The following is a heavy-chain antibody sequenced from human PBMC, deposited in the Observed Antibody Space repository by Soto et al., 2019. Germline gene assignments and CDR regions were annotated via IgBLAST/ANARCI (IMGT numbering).Heavy chain of an antibody. CDR3: AKDWTSI. J-gene: IGHJ3*02. V-gene: IGHV3-15*07. Sequence: GGSLRLSCAASGFTFSGAWFNWVRQAPGKGLEWVGRIKSKYDGGTTDYAAPVKDRFTISRDDSKNTLYLQMNSLRAEDTAVYFCAKDWTSIWGQGTMVTVSS. D-gene: IGHD3-3*01. CDR1: GFTFSGAW. CDR2: IKSKYDGGTT.